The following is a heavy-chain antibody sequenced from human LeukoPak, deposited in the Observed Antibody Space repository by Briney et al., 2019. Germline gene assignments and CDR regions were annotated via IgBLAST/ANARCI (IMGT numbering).Heavy chain of an antibody. CDR1: GYTFTNYA. CDR2: INADNGNT. J-gene: IGHJ4*02. CDR3: ARDYDYGSGRYFDY. V-gene: IGHV1-3*01. Sequence: ASVKVSCKASGYTFTNYAMHWVRQAPGQRLEWMGWINADNGNTKNSQKFRGRVTITRDTSASTVYMELSSLRSEDTAVYYCARDYDYGSGRYFDYWGQGTLVTVSS. D-gene: IGHD3-10*01.